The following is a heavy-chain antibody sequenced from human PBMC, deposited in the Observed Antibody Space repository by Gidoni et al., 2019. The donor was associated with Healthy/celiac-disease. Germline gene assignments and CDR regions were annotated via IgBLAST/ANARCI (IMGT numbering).Heavy chain of an antibody. CDR1: GYTFTSYG. CDR3: ARFGWKGIYYDSSGYFPTSYYYYGMDV. CDR2: ISAYNGNT. D-gene: IGHD3-22*01. J-gene: IGHJ6*02. V-gene: IGHV1-18*04. Sequence: QVQLVQSGAEVKKPGASVKVSCKASGYTFTSYGISWVRQAPGQGLEWMGWISAYNGNTNYAQKLQGRVTMTTDTSTSTAYMELRSLRSDDTAVYYCARFGWKGIYYDSSGYFPTSYYYYGMDVWGQGTTVTVSS.